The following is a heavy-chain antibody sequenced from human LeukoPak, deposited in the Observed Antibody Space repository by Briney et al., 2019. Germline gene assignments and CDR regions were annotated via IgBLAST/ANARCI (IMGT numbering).Heavy chain of an antibody. D-gene: IGHD6-13*01. Sequence: PGRSLRLSCAASGFTFSSYGMHWVRQAPGKGLEWVAVIWYDGSNKYYADSVKGRFTISRDNSKNTLYLQMNSLRAEDTAVYYCARDHYFGIAAAGPDYWGQGTLVTVSS. CDR3: ARDHYFGIAAAGPDY. J-gene: IGHJ4*02. CDR1: GFTFSSYG. V-gene: IGHV3-30*19. CDR2: IWYDGSNK.